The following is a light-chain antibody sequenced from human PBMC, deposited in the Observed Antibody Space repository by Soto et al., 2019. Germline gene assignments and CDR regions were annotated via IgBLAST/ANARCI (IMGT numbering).Light chain of an antibody. J-gene: IGLJ1*01. CDR3: SSYTSSSTLDV. CDR1: SGDIGSYNR. Sequence: QSALTQPASVSGSPGQSITISCTGTSGDIGSYNRVSWYQQHPGKAPKLIIYEVTDRPSGVSNRFSGSKSGNTASLTISGLQAEDEAEYSCSSYTSSSTLDVFGTGTKVTVL. V-gene: IGLV2-14*01. CDR2: EVT.